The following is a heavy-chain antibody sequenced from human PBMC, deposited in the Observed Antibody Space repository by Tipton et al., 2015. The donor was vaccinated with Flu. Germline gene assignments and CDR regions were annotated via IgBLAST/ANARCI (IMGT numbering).Heavy chain of an antibody. CDR3: ASRYSYGGGHAFDI. J-gene: IGHJ3*02. CDR1: GGSISSYY. Sequence: TLSLTCTVSGGSISSYYWSWIRQPPGKGLEWIGYIYYSGSTNYNPSLKSRVTISVDTSKNQFSLKLSSVTAADTAVYYCASRYSYGGGHAFDIWGQGTMVTVSS. V-gene: IGHV4-59*01. D-gene: IGHD5-18*01. CDR2: IYYSGST.